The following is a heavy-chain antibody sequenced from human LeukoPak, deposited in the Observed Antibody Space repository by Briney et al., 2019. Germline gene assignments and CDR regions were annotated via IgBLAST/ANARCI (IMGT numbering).Heavy chain of an antibody. V-gene: IGHV4-34*01. CDR1: GGSFSGYY. CDR3: ARVRGSSWNGDLDY. CDR2: INHSGST. D-gene: IGHD6-13*01. Sequence: PSETLSLTCAVYGGSFSGYYWSWIRQPPGKGLEWIGEINHSGSTNYNPSLKSRVTISVDTSKNQFSLKLSSVTAADTAVYYCARVRGSSWNGDLDYWGQGTLVTVSS. J-gene: IGHJ4*02.